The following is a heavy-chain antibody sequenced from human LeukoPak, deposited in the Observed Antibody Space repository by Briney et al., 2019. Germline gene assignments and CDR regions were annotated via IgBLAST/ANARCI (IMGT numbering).Heavy chain of an antibody. CDR3: ARTGYYDSSGYYYASFDY. V-gene: IGHV4-59*08. Sequence: SETLSLTCTVSGGSISYYYWSWIRQPPGKRLEWIGFIYYSGSTNYNPSLKSRVTISVDTSKNHFSLRLSSVTAADTAVYYCARTGYYDSSGYYYASFDYWGQGTLVTVSS. J-gene: IGHJ4*02. CDR2: IYYSGST. D-gene: IGHD3-22*01. CDR1: GGSISYYY.